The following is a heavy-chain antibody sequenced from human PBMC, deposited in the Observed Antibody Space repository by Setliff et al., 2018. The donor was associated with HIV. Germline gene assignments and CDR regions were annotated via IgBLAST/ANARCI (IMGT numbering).Heavy chain of an antibody. V-gene: IGHV4-59*08. D-gene: IGHD5-12*01. CDR3: ARGGPAVAYAVDV. CDR2: MYYSGNT. Sequence: LSLTCTVSGVSISNYYWSWIRQPPGKGLEWIGYMYYSGNTNYNPSLKGRVTISLDMSQNQFSLKVNSVTAADTAIYYCARGGPAVAYAVDVWGQGTTVTVSS. J-gene: IGHJ6*02. CDR1: GVSISNYY.